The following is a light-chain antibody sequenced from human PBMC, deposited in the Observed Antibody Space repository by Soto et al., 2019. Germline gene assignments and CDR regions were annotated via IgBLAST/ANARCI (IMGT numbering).Light chain of an antibody. V-gene: IGKV3-11*01. Sequence: EIVFSQFPATLSLSPGERGTLSCRASQSVSNYLAWYQQKPGQAPRLLIYDVSTRATGIPARFSGSGPGTDFTLTITSLEPEDFAVYSCQQRSDWPITFGQGTRLEIK. CDR3: QQRSDWPIT. CDR1: QSVSNY. J-gene: IGKJ5*01. CDR2: DVS.